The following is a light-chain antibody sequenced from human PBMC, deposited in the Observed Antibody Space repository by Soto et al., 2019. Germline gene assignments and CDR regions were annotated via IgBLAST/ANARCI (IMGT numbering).Light chain of an antibody. CDR3: QMWDTSSNEAV. V-gene: IGLV3-21*04. J-gene: IGLJ3*02. CDR1: NIETQS. Sequence: SYVLTQPPSVSVAPGTTATLTCGGDNIETQSVHWYQHKPGQAPVLVISFDVDRSSGIPERFSGSNSGNTATLTIRRVEAGDEADYYCQMWDTSSNEAVFGGGTKLTVL. CDR2: FDV.